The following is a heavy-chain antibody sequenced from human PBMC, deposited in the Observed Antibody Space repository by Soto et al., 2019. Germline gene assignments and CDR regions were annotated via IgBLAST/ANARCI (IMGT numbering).Heavy chain of an antibody. CDR2: ISYDGSKK. CDR3: AKAESYYNRSGHYSTGRFDY. V-gene: IGHV3-30*18. Sequence: QVQLVESGGGVVQPGRSLRLSCAASGFTFSSYGMHWVRQAPGKGLEWVAVISYDGSKKYYADSVKGRFTISRDNSKNTLYLQMNSLRAEDTAVYYCAKAESYYNRSGHYSTGRFDYWGQGTLVTVSS. D-gene: IGHD3-22*01. CDR1: GFTFSSYG. J-gene: IGHJ4*02.